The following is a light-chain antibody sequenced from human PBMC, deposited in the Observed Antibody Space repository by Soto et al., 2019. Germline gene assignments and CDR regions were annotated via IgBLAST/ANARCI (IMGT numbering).Light chain of an antibody. CDR3: QQYSSSSPWT. CDR1: QSISSW. Sequence: DIQMTQSPSTLSASVGDRVTITCRASQSISSWLAWYQQKPGRAPKLLIYKASSLETGVPSRFSGSGSGTEYTLITSSLQPDDFASYYCQQYSSSSPWTFGQGTKVEIK. J-gene: IGKJ1*01. V-gene: IGKV1-5*03. CDR2: KAS.